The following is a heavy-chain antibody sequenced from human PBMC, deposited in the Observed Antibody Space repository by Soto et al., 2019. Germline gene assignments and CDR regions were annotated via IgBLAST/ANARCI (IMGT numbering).Heavy chain of an antibody. CDR3: AREYRQWLVDAFDI. CDR1: GYTFTSYG. J-gene: IGHJ3*02. V-gene: IGHV1-18*01. D-gene: IGHD6-19*01. Sequence: ASVKVSCKASGYTFTSYGISWVRQAPGQGLEWMGWISAYNGNTNYAQKLQGRVTMTTDTSTSTAYMELRSLRSDDTAVYYCAREYRQWLVDAFDIWGQGTMVTVSS. CDR2: ISAYNGNT.